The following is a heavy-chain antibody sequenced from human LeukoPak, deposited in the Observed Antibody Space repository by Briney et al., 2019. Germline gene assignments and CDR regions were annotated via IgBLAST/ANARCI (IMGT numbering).Heavy chain of an antibody. CDR1: RFTFSSYT. CDR2: IDPSSTYI. Sequence: GGSLRLSCSASRFTFSSYTMNWVRQAPGKGLEWVSSIDPSSTYIYYADSVKGRFTISRDNSKNTLYLQMNSLRAEDTAVYYCAKGRSGIAAAGLNYWGQGTLVTVSS. V-gene: IGHV3-21*04. J-gene: IGHJ4*02. CDR3: AKGRSGIAAAGLNY. D-gene: IGHD6-13*01.